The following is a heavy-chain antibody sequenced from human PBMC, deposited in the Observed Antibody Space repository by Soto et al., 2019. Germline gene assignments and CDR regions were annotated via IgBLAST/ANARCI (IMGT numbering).Heavy chain of an antibody. V-gene: IGHV4-39*01. J-gene: IGHJ4*02. CDR2: IYYSGST. D-gene: IGHD3-9*01. CDR1: GGSISSSSYY. CDR3: ERLDILTGYYIDY. Sequence: PSETLSLTCTVSGGSISSSSYYWGWIRQPPGKGLEWIGSIYYSGSTYYNPSLKSRVTISVDTSKNQFSLKLSSVTAADTAVYYCERLDILTGYYIDYWGQGTLVTVSS.